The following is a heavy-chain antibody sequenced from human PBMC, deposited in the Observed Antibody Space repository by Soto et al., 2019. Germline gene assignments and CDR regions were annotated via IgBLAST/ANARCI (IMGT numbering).Heavy chain of an antibody. J-gene: IGHJ4*02. D-gene: IGHD3-22*01. CDR3: ARVRMIVGASGSFDY. Sequence: QVQLVQSGAEVKKPGAPVKVSCKASGYTFTGYYMHWVRQAPGQGLEWMGWINPNSGGTNYAQKFQGRVTMTRDTSISTAYMELSRLRSDDTAVYYCARVRMIVGASGSFDYWGQGTLVTVSS. CDR1: GYTFTGYY. CDR2: INPNSGGT. V-gene: IGHV1-2*02.